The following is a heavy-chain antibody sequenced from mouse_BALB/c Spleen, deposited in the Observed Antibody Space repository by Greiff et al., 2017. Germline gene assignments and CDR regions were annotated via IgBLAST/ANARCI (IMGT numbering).Heavy chain of an antibody. CDR1: GFTFSSYG. CDR2: INSNGGST. CDR3: ARDGDVYVDY. J-gene: IGHJ2*01. Sequence: EVKVVESGGGLVQPGGSLKLSCAASGFTFSSYGMSWVRQTPDKRLELVATINSNGGSTYYPDSVKGRFTISRDNAKNTLYLQMSSLKSEDTAMYYCARDGDVYVDYWGQGTTLTVSS. V-gene: IGHV5-6-3*01.